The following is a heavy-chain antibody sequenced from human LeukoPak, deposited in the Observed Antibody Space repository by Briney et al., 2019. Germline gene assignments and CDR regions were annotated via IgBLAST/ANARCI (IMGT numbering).Heavy chain of an antibody. CDR1: GFSFSSYS. J-gene: IGHJ4*02. Sequence: GGSLRLSCTGSGFSFSSYSMNWVRQTPGKGLEWVSFISSGGRYIYYADSVKGRFIVSRDNAKNSLYLQMNSLRAEDTAVYYCARVSACSSSDSCYSGYWGQGTLVTVSS. D-gene: IGHD2-15*01. CDR2: ISSGGRYI. CDR3: ARVSACSSSDSCYSGY. V-gene: IGHV3-21*01.